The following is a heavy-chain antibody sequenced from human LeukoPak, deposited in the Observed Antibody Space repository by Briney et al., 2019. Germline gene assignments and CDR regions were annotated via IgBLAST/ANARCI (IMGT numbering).Heavy chain of an antibody. Sequence: ASVKVSCKASGYTFTSYGINWVRQAPGQGLEWMGWISAYNGNTNYAQKLQGRVTMTTDTSTSTAYMQLRSLSSDDTAVYYCARDMATIAYYYYGMDVWGQGTTVTVSS. CDR2: ISAYNGNT. J-gene: IGHJ6*02. CDR3: ARDMATIAYYYYGMDV. V-gene: IGHV1-18*01. CDR1: GYTFTSYG. D-gene: IGHD5-24*01.